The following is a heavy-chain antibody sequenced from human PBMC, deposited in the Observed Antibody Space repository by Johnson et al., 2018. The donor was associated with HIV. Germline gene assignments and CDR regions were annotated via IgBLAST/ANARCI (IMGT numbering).Heavy chain of an antibody. V-gene: IGHV3-30*02. D-gene: IGHD1-26*01. CDR3: AIDLFTEREDDVFDF. CDR2: IRFDGSNK. J-gene: IGHJ3*01. Sequence: QVQLVESGGGVVQPGGSLRLSCAASGFTFSYYGMHWVRQAPGKGLEWVSFIRFDGSNKYYADSVKGRFTISRDNSKNTLYLQMNSLRAEDTAVYYCAIDLFTEREDDVFDFWGQGTMVTVSS. CDR1: GFTFSYYG.